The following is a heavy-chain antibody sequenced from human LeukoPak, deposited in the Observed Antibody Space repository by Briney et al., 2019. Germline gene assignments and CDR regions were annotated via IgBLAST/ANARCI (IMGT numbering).Heavy chain of an antibody. D-gene: IGHD1-14*01. CDR1: GGSISSGDYY. CDR3: ARGQTTPLYPLDY. J-gene: IGHJ4*02. CDR2: IYYSGST. V-gene: IGHV4-30-4*01. Sequence: PSETLSLTCTVSGGSISSGDYYWSWIRQPPGKGLEWIGYIYYSGSTYYNPSLKSRVTISVDTSKNQFSLKLSSVTAADTAVYYCARGQTTPLYPLDYWGQGTLVTVSS.